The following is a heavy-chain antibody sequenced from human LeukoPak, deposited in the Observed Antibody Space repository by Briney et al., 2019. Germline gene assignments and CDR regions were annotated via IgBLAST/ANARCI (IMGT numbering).Heavy chain of an antibody. D-gene: IGHD6-13*01. J-gene: IGHJ3*02. V-gene: IGHV4-39*07. CDR1: GGSISSSSYY. CDR3: ARDPRPSSSWGLNAFDI. Sequence: SETLSLTCTVSGGSISSSSYYWGWIRQPPGKGLEWIGSIYYSGSTYYNPSLKSRVTISVDTSKNQFSLKLSSVTAADTAVYYCARDPRPSSSWGLNAFDIWGQGTMVTVSS. CDR2: IYYSGST.